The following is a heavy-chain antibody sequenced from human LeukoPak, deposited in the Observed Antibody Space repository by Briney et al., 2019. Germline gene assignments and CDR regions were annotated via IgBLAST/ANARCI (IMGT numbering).Heavy chain of an antibody. Sequence: GGSLRLSCAASGFTLSSYNMNWVRQAPGKGLEWVSHISSSSSTIYYADSVKGRFTISRDNAKNSLYLQMNSLRAEDTAVYYCARGPSRPWLSPQGYFDYWGQGTLVTVSS. CDR3: ARGPSRPWLSPQGYFDY. J-gene: IGHJ4*02. V-gene: IGHV3-48*01. CDR2: ISSSSSTI. CDR1: GFTLSSYN. D-gene: IGHD6-19*01.